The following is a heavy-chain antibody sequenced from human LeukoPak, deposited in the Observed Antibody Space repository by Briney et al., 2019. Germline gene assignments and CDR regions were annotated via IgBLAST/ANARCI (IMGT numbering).Heavy chain of an antibody. J-gene: IGHJ4*02. CDR2: IKQDGNEK. Sequence: GGSLRLSCAASGFTLSSFWMSWVRQAPGKGLEWVANIKQDGNEKYYADSVKGRFTISRDNAKNSPYLRMNSLRAEDTAVYYCATIKVRANNYDTDGFEYWGQGTLVTVSS. V-gene: IGHV3-7*05. D-gene: IGHD3-10*01. CDR1: GFTLSSFW. CDR3: ATIKVRANNYDTDGFEY.